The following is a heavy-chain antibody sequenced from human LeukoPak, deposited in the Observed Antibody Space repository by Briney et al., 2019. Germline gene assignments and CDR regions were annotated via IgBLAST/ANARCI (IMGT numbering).Heavy chain of an antibody. CDR3: AKDPQTQSGWFYP. CDR2: IRCRGGST. CDR1: GFIFSRYA. V-gene: IGHV3-23*01. J-gene: IGHJ5*02. Sequence: GGPQRLPCTASGFIFSRYATSCLRQAPREGLECVSAIRCRGGSTYYAESVNGRFTISRDNSKNTLYLQMNSLKAEVTAGYYCAKDPQTQSGWFYPWGRGALVTVSS. D-gene: IGHD3-10*01.